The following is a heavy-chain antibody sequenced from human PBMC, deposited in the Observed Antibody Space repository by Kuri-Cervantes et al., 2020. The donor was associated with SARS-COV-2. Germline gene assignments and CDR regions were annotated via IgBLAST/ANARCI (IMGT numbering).Heavy chain of an antibody. J-gene: IGHJ6*02. CDR3: AKPGSVRGIIKEDHYGLDV. CDR2: ISHDGRDT. D-gene: IGHD3-10*01. Sequence: GGSLRLSCVASEFNFRYYGMYWVRQAPGKGLEWVAHISHDGRDTHFRESAKGRFTVSRDNSKNTLYLQMNSLRLEDTGVYFCAKPGSVRGIIKEDHYGLDVWGQGTTVTVSS. V-gene: IGHV3-30*06. CDR1: EFNFRYYG.